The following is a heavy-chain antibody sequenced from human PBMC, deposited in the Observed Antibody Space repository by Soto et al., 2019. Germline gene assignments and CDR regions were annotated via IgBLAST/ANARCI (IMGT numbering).Heavy chain of an antibody. CDR3: ARDAPPEDY. CDR2: IRPYNGNT. Sequence: QVQLVQSGAEVKKPGASVKVSCKASGYTFTSYGIIWVRQAPGQGLEWMGRIRPYNGNTKYAQKLQGRVPMTTETSTRTAYMELRSLRSDDTAVYYCARDAPPEDYWGQGTLVTVSS. CDR1: GYTFTSYG. J-gene: IGHJ4*02. V-gene: IGHV1-18*01.